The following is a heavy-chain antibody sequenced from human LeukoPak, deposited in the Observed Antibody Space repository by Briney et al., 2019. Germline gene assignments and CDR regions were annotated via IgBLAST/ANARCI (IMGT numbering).Heavy chain of an antibody. V-gene: IGHV4-4*07. Sequence: PSETLSLTCTVSGGSISSYYWSWIRQPAGKGLEWIGRIYTSGSTNYNPSLKSRVTMSVDTSKNQFSLKLSSVTAADTAVYYCARAENRGIVVVPAAGEYGMDVWGQGTTVTVSS. CDR3: ARAENRGIVVVPAAGEYGMDV. J-gene: IGHJ6*02. CDR2: IYTSGST. CDR1: GGSISSYY. D-gene: IGHD2-2*01.